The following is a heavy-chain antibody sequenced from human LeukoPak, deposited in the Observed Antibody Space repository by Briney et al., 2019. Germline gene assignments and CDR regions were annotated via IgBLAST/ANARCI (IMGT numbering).Heavy chain of an antibody. D-gene: IGHD1-26*01. J-gene: IGHJ6*03. V-gene: IGHV3-21*01. CDR1: GFTFSSYS. CDR2: ISSSSSYI. CDR3: ARDPYNGGYGEDYYYYMDV. Sequence: PGGSLRLSCAASGFTFSSYSMNWVRQAPGKGLEWVSSISSSSSYIYYADSVKGRFTISRDNAKNSLYLQMNSLRAEDTAVYYCARDPYNGGYGEDYYYYMDVWGKGTTVTISS.